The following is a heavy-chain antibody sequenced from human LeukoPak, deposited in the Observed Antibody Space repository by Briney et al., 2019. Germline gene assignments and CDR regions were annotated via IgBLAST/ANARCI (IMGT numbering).Heavy chain of an antibody. D-gene: IGHD6-19*01. CDR1: GYTFTSYG. CDR3: ARDRGVAGTSPRFDP. J-gene: IGHJ5*02. Sequence: ASVNVSCKASGYTFTSYGISWVRQAPGQGIECMGWISAYNGNTNYAQKLQGRVTMTTDTSTSTAYMELRSLRSDDTAVYYCARDRGVAGTSPRFDPWGQGTLVTVSS. V-gene: IGHV1-18*01. CDR2: ISAYNGNT.